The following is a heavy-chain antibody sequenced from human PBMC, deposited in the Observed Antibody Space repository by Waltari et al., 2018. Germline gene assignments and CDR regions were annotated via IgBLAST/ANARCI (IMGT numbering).Heavy chain of an antibody. J-gene: IGHJ4*02. Sequence: QVQLQESGPGLVKPSQTLSLTGTVSGGSISRGSYYWSWIRQPAGQGLEWIGYIYTSGSTNYNPSPKSRVTISVDTSKNQFSLKLSSVTAAVTAVYYCARGPTYYDYIWGSYFFDYWGQGTLVTVSS. CDR3: ARGPTYYDYIWGSYFFDY. CDR1: GGSISRGSYY. V-gene: IGHV4-61*09. D-gene: IGHD3-16*01. CDR2: IYTSGST.